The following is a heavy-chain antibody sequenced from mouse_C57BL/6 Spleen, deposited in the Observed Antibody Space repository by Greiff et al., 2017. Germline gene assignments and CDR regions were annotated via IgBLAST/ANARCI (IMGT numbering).Heavy chain of an antibody. CDR1: GYTFTSYT. V-gene: IGHV1-4*01. CDR3: ARSTGWDYAMDY. Sequence: VQLVESGAELARPGASVKMSCKASGYTFTSYTMHWVKQRPGQGLEWIGYINPSSGYTKYNQKFKDKATLTADKSSSTAYMQLSSLTSEDSAVYYCARSTGWDYAMDYWGQGTSVTVSS. J-gene: IGHJ4*01. D-gene: IGHD3-2*02. CDR2: INPSSGYT.